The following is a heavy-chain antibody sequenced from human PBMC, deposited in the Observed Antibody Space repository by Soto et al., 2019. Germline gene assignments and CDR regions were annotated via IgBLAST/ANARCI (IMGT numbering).Heavy chain of an antibody. J-gene: IGHJ4*02. CDR1: GGSISSGGYY. CDR3: ASHYGSGSYYPNYFDS. CDR2: IYYSGST. D-gene: IGHD3-10*01. V-gene: IGHV4-31*03. Sequence: QVQLQESGPGLVKPSQTLSLTCTVSGGSISSGGYYWSWIRQHPGKGLEWIGYIYYSGSTYYNPSLKSRVTISVDTSKTQVSLKRSSVTAADTAVYYCASHYGSGSYYPNYFDSWGQGTLVTVSS.